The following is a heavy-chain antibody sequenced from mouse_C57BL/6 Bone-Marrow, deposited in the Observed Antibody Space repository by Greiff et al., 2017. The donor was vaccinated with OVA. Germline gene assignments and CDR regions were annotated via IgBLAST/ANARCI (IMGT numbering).Heavy chain of an antibody. V-gene: IGHV5-4*03. CDR3: ARVNPYYYGSSYDWYFDV. CDR1: GFTFSSYA. CDR2: ISDGGSYT. J-gene: IGHJ1*03. D-gene: IGHD1-1*01. Sequence: EVKLVESGGGLVKPGGSLKLSCAASGFTFSSYAMSWVRQTPEKRLEWVATISDGGSYTYYPDNVKGRFTISRDNAKNNLYLQMSHLKSEDTAMYDGARVNPYYYGSSYDWYFDVWGTGTTVTVSS.